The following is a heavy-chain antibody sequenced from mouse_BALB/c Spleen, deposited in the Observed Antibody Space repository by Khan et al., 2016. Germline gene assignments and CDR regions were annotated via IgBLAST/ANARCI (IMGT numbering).Heavy chain of an antibody. Sequence: QVQLKQSGAELMKPGASVKISCKATGYTFSNYWIAWVKQRPGHGLEWIGDILPGNANSNYNENLKGKATLTADTSSNTAYMQLSSLTSEDSAVYYCARAWYSIDYWGQGTSVTVSS. V-gene: IGHV1-9*01. CDR3: ARAWYSIDY. CDR2: ILPGNANS. J-gene: IGHJ4*01. CDR1: GYTFSNYW.